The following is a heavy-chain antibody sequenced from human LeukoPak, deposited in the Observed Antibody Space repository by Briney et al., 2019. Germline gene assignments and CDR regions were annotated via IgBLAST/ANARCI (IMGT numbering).Heavy chain of an antibody. D-gene: IGHD4-17*01. CDR2: ISYSSSFI. CDR3: ARDQGTYTDYDVDY. Sequence: GESLRLSCVAAGFSFRRYSMNWVRQAPGKELEWVAHISYSSSFIFYADSVRGRFIITRDNAENSLYLQMNSLRAEDTGVYYCARDQGTYTDYDVDYWGQGTLVTVSS. V-gene: IGHV3-21*01. J-gene: IGHJ4*02. CDR1: GFSFRRYS.